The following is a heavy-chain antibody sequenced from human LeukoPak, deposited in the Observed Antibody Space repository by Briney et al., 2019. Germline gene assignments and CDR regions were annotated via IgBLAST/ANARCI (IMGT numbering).Heavy chain of an antibody. CDR3: AKRLSFGVAIGGFDY. V-gene: IGHV3-23*01. D-gene: IGHD3-3*01. CDR1: GFTFSNYA. CDR2: ISGSGDST. J-gene: IGHJ4*02. Sequence: PGGSLRLSCAASGFTFSNYAMSWVRQAPGKGLEWVSAISGSGDSTYYADSVKGRFTISRDSSMETLYLQMNSLRAEDTATYFCAKRLSFGVAIGGFDYWGQGTLVTVSS.